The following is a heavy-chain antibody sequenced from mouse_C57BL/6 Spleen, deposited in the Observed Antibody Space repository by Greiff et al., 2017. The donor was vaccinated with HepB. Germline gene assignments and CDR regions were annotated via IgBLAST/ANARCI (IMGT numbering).Heavy chain of an antibody. CDR3: TTDRAWFAY. J-gene: IGHJ3*01. CDR2: IDPENGDT. Sequence: VQLQQSGAELVRPGASVKLSCTASGFNIKDDYMHWVKQRPEQGLEWIGWIDPENGDTEYASKFQGKATITADTSSNTAYLQLSSLTSEDTAVYYCTTDRAWFAYWGQGTLVTVSA. CDR1: GFNIKDDY. V-gene: IGHV14-4*01.